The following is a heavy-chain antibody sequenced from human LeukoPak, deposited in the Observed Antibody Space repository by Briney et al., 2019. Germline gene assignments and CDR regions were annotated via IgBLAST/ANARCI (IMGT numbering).Heavy chain of an antibody. CDR2: IYYSGST. CDR3: ARGGTWFGELY. V-gene: IGHV4-59*01. J-gene: IGHJ4*02. D-gene: IGHD3-10*01. Sequence: SETLSLTCTVSGGSISSYYWSWIRQPPGKGLEWIGYIYYSGSTNYNPSLKSRVTISVDTSKNQFSLKLSSVTAADTAVYYCARGGTWFGELYWGQGTLVTVSS. CDR1: GGSISSYY.